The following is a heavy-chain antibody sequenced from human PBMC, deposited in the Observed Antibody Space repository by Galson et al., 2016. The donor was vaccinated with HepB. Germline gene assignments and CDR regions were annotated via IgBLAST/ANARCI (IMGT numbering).Heavy chain of an antibody. Sequence: SVKVSCKASGYTFTNYGLSWVRQAPGQGLEYMGWISAYNGDTNYAQNLQGRVTMTTGTSTSTAYMELRSLRSDDTAVYYCARGAGGYFDHWGQGTLVTVSS. CDR2: ISAYNGDT. CDR3: ARGAGGYFDH. D-gene: IGHD3-10*01. J-gene: IGHJ4*02. CDR1: GYTFTNYG. V-gene: IGHV1-18*01.